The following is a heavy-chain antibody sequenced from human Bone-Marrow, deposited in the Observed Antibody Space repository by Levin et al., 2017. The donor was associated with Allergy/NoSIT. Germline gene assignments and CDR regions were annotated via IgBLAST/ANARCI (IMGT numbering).Heavy chain of an antibody. D-gene: IGHD2-2*01. CDR1: GYPFTGSY. Sequence: ASVKVSCKASGYPFTGSYVHWVRQVSGQGREWMGMINPNIGSTTYAQKFQGRVAMTRDMSTSTVYMELSSLRSDDTAVYFCARQYCTATSCYFYFDYWGQGTLVTVSS. V-gene: IGHV1-46*01. J-gene: IGHJ4*02. CDR3: ARQYCTATSCYFYFDY. CDR2: INPNIGST.